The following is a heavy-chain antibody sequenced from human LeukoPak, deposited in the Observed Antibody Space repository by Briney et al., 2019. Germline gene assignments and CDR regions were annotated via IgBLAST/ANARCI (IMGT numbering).Heavy chain of an antibody. CDR2: IDPSDSYT. J-gene: IGHJ4*02. Sequence: GESLRISCKGSGSSFSTYWINWVRLVPGKGREWMGRIDPSDSYTNYRPSLQGHVTISVDKSISTAYLQWSGLWASDTAIYYCARPDCSGSGCKLLTYWGQGTLVTVSS. CDR3: ARPDCSGSGCKLLTY. CDR1: GSSFSTYW. V-gene: IGHV5-10-1*01. D-gene: IGHD2-15*01.